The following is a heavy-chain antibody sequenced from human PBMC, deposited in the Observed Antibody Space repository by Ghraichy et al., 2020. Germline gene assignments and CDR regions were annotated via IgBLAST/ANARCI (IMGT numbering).Heavy chain of an antibody. Sequence: SGPTLVKPTQTLTLTCSFSGFSLTASPVGVGWIRQPPGQALEWLAFIYWDDAKRYNPSRKSRLTIMKDTSKNLVILIMTNVDPVDTATYYCAHRQDDRGNWDGGSLDVWGQGTLVTVSS. J-gene: IGHJ3*01. CDR2: IYWDDAK. CDR1: GFSLTASPVG. CDR3: AHRQDDRGNWDGGSLDV. V-gene: IGHV2-5*02. D-gene: IGHD7-27*01.